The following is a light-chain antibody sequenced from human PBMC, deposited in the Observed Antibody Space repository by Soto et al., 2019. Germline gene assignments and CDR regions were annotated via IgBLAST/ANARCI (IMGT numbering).Light chain of an antibody. Sequence: EIVMTQSPATLSVSPGERVTLSCRASQSISRNLAWYHQKPGRAPRLLIFGASTTASGVPGRFSGSGSGTEFTLTISSLQSEDFAVYYCQQYNDWPPMYTFGQGTELEIK. CDR3: QQYNDWPPMYT. CDR1: QSISRN. J-gene: IGKJ2*01. CDR2: GAS. V-gene: IGKV3-15*01.